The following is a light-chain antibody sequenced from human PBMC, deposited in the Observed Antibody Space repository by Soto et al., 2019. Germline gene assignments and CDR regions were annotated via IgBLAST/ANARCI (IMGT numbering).Light chain of an antibody. CDR1: QSVSSY. J-gene: IGKJ4*01. V-gene: IGKV3-11*01. CDR3: QQRTNWPPLT. Sequence: ILLTQSPATLSLSPLEIATLSCRASQSVSSYLAWYQQKPGQAPRLLIYDPSTTATGIPARFSGSGSGTDFSLNIRRLEPEDSGVYSCQQRTNWPPLTFGGGPKVDI. CDR2: DPS.